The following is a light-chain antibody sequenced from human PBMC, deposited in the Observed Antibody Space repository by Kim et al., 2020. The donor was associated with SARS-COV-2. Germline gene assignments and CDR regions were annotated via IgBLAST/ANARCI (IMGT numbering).Light chain of an antibody. CDR2: DVS. Sequence: TQSPATLSLSPGERATLSCRASQNVNNYLAWYQQKPGQAPRLLLYDVSNRATGIPARFSGSGSGTDFTLTISSLEPEDFAVYYCQHRKTWPVTFGGGTKLEIK. V-gene: IGKV3-11*01. CDR3: QHRKTWPVT. J-gene: IGKJ4*01. CDR1: QNVNNY.